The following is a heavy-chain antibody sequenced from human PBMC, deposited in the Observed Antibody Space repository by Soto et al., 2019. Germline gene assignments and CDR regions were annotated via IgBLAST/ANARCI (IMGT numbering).Heavy chain of an antibody. CDR2: IYYSGST. D-gene: IGHD3-9*01. CDR3: ARATDYDILTGYSDYFDY. Sequence: SETLSLTCTVSGGSISSYYWSWIRQPPWKGLEWIGYIYYSGSTNYNPSLKSRVTISVDTSKNQFSLKLSSVTAADTAVYYCARATDYDILTGYSDYFDYWGQGTLVTVST. CDR1: GGSISSYY. V-gene: IGHV4-59*12. J-gene: IGHJ4*02.